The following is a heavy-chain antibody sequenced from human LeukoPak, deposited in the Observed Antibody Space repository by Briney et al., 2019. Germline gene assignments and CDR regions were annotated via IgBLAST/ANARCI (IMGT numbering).Heavy chain of an antibody. V-gene: IGHV4-59*01. D-gene: IGHD5-18*01. CDR3: ARDVKGLWDTAMPSPAFDC. Sequence: PSETLSLTCTVSGGSMNNYYWSWIRQPPGKGLEWIGYIYYSGSTNYNPSLKSRVTISVDTSKNHFSLKLSSVTAADTAVYYCARDVKGLWDTAMPSPAFDCWGQGTLVTVSS. CDR1: GGSMNNYY. J-gene: IGHJ4*02. CDR2: IYYSGST.